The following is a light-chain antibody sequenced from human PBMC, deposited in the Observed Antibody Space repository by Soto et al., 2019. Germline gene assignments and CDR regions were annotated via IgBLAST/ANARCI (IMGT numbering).Light chain of an antibody. CDR2: DAS. Sequence: EMVLTQSPATVSWSPGERATLSCGASQSVSSYLAWYQQRPGQAPRLLIYDASNRATGIPARFSGSGSGTDFTLTISSLEPEDFAVYYCQQRSNWPLITFGQGTRLEN. V-gene: IGKV3-11*01. J-gene: IGKJ5*01. CDR3: QQRSNWPLIT. CDR1: QSVSSY.